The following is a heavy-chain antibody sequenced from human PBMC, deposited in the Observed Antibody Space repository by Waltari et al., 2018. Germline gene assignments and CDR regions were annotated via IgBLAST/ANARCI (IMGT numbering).Heavy chain of an antibody. CDR2: ISADNGNT. V-gene: IGHV1-18*01. CDR1: GYTFTSYG. J-gene: IGHJ4*02. CDR3: ARDRESESKVAGTLDY. D-gene: IGHD6-19*01. Sequence: QVQLVQSGAEVKKPGASVKVSCKASGYTFTSYGISWVRQAPGQGLEWMGWISADNGNTNYAQKLQGRVTMTTDTSTSTAYMELRSLRSDDTAVYYCARDRESESKVAGTLDYWGQGTLVTVSS.